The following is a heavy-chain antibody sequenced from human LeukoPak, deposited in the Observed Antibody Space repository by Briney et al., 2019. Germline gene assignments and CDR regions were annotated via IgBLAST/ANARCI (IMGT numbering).Heavy chain of an antibody. CDR3: AREVGGYRYGYRPTELYWYFDL. J-gene: IGHJ2*01. Sequence: SETLSLTCTVSGGSISSYFWSWIRQPPGKGLQWIGYIYYSGSTIYNPSLKSRVTISVDTSKNQFSLKLSSVTAADTAVYYCAREVGGYRYGYRPTELYWYFDLWGRGTLVTVSS. V-gene: IGHV4-59*01. CDR1: GGSISSYF. CDR2: IYYSGST. D-gene: IGHD5-18*01.